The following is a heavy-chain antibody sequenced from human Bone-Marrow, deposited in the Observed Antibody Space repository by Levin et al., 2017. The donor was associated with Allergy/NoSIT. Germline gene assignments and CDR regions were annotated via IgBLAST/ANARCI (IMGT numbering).Heavy chain of an antibody. CDR1: GFTFSSYG. Sequence: GGSLRLSCAASGFTFSSYGMHWVRQAPGKGLEWVAVISYDGSNKYYADSVKGRFTISRDNSKNTLYLQMNSLRAEDTAVYYCAKAPKIQLWVYYYYGMDVWGQGTTVTVSS. D-gene: IGHD5-18*01. CDR3: AKAPKIQLWVYYYYGMDV. CDR2: ISYDGSNK. V-gene: IGHV3-30*18. J-gene: IGHJ6*02.